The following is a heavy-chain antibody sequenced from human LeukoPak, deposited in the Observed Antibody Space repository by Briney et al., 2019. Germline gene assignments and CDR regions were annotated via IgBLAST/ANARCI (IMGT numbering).Heavy chain of an antibody. V-gene: IGHV1-69*13. Sequence: SVKVSCKASGGTFSSYAISWVRQAPGQGFEWMGGIIPIFGTANYAQKFQGRVTITADESTSTAYMELSSLRSEDTAVYYCASEGMVLAYCGGDCYTFDYWGQGTLVTVSS. J-gene: IGHJ4*02. CDR1: GGTFSSYA. CDR2: IIPIFGTA. CDR3: ASEGMVLAYCGGDCYTFDY. D-gene: IGHD2-21*01.